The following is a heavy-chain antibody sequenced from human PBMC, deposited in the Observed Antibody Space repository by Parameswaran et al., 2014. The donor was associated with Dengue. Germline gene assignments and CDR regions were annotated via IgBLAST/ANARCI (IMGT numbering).Heavy chain of an antibody. V-gene: IGHV1-24*01. J-gene: IGHJ5*02. Sequence: WVRQAPGQGLEWMGGFDPEDGETIYAQKFQGRVTMTEDTSTDTAYMELSSLRSEDTAVYYCATRLLGGRWNYVRGHWFDPWGQGTLVTVSS. CDR3: ATRLLGGRWNYVRGHWFDP. CDR2: FDPEDGET. D-gene: IGHD1-7*01.